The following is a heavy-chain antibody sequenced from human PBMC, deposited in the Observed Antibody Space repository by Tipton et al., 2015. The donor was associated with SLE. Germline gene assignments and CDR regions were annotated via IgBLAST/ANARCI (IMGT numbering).Heavy chain of an antibody. J-gene: IGHJ4*02. CDR3: ARMEGMITFGGFIGF. D-gene: IGHD3-16*02. V-gene: IGHV4-31*03. Sequence: LRLSCTVSGGSISSTYYYWSWIRQHPGKGLEWIGEVTQSGTTNYSPSLKSRVTISIETSAKQFSLKLSSVTAADTAVYYCARMEGMITFGGFIGFWGQGTLVTVSS. CDR1: GGSISSTYYY. CDR2: VTQSGTT.